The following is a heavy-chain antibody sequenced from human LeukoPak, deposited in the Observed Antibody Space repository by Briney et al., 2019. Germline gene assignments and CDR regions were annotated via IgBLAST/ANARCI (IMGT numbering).Heavy chain of an antibody. CDR1: GYTFTGYY. CDR2: INPNSGGT. J-gene: IGHJ4*02. CDR3: ARDSSSRVLYYFDY. V-gene: IGHV1-2*02. Sequence: ASVKVSCKASGYTFTGYYMHWVRQAPGQGLEWMGWINPNSGGTNYAQKFQGRVTMTRDTSNSTAYMELSRLRSDDTAVYYCARDSSSRVLYYFDYWGQGTLVTVSS. D-gene: IGHD6-6*01.